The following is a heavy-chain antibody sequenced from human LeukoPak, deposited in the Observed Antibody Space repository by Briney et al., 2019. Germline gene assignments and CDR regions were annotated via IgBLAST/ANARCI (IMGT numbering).Heavy chain of an antibody. Sequence: ASVKVSCKASGYTFTSYAMNWVRQAPGQGLEWMGWMNPNSGNTGYAQKFQGRVTMTRNTSISTAYMELSSLRSEDTAVYYCARGNGYDIDYWGQGTLVTVSS. V-gene: IGHV1-8*02. J-gene: IGHJ4*02. CDR2: MNPNSGNT. CDR3: ARGNGYDIDY. D-gene: IGHD5-12*01. CDR1: GYTFTSYA.